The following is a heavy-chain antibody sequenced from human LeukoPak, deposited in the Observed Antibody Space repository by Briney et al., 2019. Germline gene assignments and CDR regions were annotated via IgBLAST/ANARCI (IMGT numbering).Heavy chain of an antibody. J-gene: IGHJ4*02. CDR1: GFTFDDYA. V-gene: IGHV3-9*01. Sequence: PGGSLRLSCAASGFTFDDYAMHWVRQAPGKGLERVSGISWNSGSIGYADSVKGRFTISRDNSKNTLYLQMNSLRAEDTAVYYCARDLDYDSSGPFDYWGQGTLVTVSS. D-gene: IGHD3-22*01. CDR2: ISWNSGSI. CDR3: ARDLDYDSSGPFDY.